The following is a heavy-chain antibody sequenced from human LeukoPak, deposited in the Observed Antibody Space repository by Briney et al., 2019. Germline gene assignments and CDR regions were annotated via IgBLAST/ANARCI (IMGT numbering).Heavy chain of an antibody. J-gene: IGHJ3*02. CDR3: ARYSSGRYGFDI. Sequence: PGGSLRLSCAASGFTFSSYSMNWVRQASGKGLEWVSYISSSSSTTYYADSVKGRFSISGDNAKNSLYLQMNSLRADDTAVYYCARYSSGRYGFDIWGQGTLVTVSS. D-gene: IGHD6-19*01. CDR2: ISSSSSTT. CDR1: GFTFSSYS. V-gene: IGHV3-48*04.